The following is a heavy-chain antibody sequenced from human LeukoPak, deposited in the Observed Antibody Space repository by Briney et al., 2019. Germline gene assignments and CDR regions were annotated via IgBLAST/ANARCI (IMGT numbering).Heavy chain of an antibody. CDR1: GFTFSSCS. Sequence: PGGSLRLSCAASGFTFSSCSMNWVRQAPGKGLEWVSSITSSSYKYYADSVKGRFTISRDNAKNSLFLQMNSLRAEDTAVYYCAKDSISIYSSSWYGSFDYWGQGTLVTVSS. J-gene: IGHJ4*02. D-gene: IGHD6-13*01. V-gene: IGHV3-21*04. CDR3: AKDSISIYSSSWYGSFDY. CDR2: ITSSSYK.